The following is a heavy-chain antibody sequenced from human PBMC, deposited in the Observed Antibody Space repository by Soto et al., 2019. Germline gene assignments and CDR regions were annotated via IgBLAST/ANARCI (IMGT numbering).Heavy chain of an antibody. V-gene: IGHV3-23*01. Sequence: HPGGSLRLSCAASGFTSSSYAMSWVRQAPGKGLEWVSSISGSDGGTHYADSVKGRFTISRDNSKNTLYLQMNSLRAEDTAVYYCAKAPPARAASVTNWFDPWGQGTLVTVSS. D-gene: IGHD6-13*01. CDR3: AKAPPARAASVTNWFDP. J-gene: IGHJ5*02. CDR2: ISGSDGGT. CDR1: GFTSSSYA.